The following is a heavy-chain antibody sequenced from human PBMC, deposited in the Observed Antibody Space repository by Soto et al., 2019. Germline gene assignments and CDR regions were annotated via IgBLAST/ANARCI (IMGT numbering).Heavy chain of an antibody. CDR1: GFTFSSYG. Sequence: QPGGSLRLSCAASGFTFSSYGMHWVRQAPGKGLEWVAVIWYDGSNKYYADSVKGRFTISRDNSKNTLYLQMNSLRAEDTAVYYCARDYPNLEWSPDAFDIWGQGTMVTVS. CDR2: IWYDGSNK. D-gene: IGHD3-3*01. CDR3: ARDYPNLEWSPDAFDI. J-gene: IGHJ3*02. V-gene: IGHV3-33*01.